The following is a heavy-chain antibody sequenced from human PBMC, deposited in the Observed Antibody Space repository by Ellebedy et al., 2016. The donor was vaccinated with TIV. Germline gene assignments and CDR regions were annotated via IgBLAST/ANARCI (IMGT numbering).Heavy chain of an antibody. Sequence: SETLSLXXAVYGGSFSGYYWSWIRQPPGKGLEWIGEINHSGSTNYNPSLKSRVTISVDTSKNQFFLKLSSVTAADTAVYYCARGLAGDRYNNYWYFDLWGRGTLVTVSS. D-gene: IGHD5-18*01. CDR1: GGSFSGYY. J-gene: IGHJ2*01. CDR2: INHSGST. V-gene: IGHV4-34*01. CDR3: ARGLAGDRYNNYWYFDL.